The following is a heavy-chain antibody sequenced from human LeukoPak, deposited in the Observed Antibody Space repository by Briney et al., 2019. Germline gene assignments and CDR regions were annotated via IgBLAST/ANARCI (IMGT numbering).Heavy chain of an antibody. CDR2: ISGSGGST. D-gene: IGHD3-22*01. J-gene: IGHJ6*02. V-gene: IGHV3-23*01. CDR3: ARDPSQYYYDSSGYYPRYYYYGMDV. CDR1: GFTFSSYA. Sequence: GGSLRLSCAASGFTFSSYAMSWVRQAPGKGLEWVSAISGSGGSTYYADSVKGRFTISRDNSKNTLYLQMNSLRAEDTAVYYCARDPSQYYYDSSGYYPRYYYYGMDVWGQGTTVTVSS.